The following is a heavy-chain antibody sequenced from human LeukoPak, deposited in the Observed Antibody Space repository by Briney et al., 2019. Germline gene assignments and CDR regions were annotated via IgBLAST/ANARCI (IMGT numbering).Heavy chain of an antibody. Sequence: GGSLRLSCAASGFTFSDFYMSWIRQAPGKGLQSISIITGNGVPMRYADSVKGRFTISRDNAKNSLYLQMDSLRAEDTAVYYCAKGPVHLGYYFDYWGQGTLVTVSS. V-gene: IGHV3-11*04. CDR3: AKGPVHLGYYFDY. J-gene: IGHJ4*02. D-gene: IGHD2-15*01. CDR1: GFTFSDFY. CDR2: ITGNGVPM.